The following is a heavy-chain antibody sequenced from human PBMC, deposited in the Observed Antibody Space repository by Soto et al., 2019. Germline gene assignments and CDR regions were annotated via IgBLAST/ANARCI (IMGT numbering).Heavy chain of an antibody. CDR1: GFTFSSYA. Sequence: GGSLRLSCAASGFTFSSYAMSWVRQAPGKGLEWVSAISGSGGSTYYADSVKGRFTISRDNSKNTLYLQMNSLRAEDTAVYYCAKLDMDYDFWSGSYYFDYWGQGTLVTVSS. J-gene: IGHJ4*02. V-gene: IGHV3-23*01. CDR2: ISGSGGST. CDR3: AKLDMDYDFWSGSYYFDY. D-gene: IGHD3-3*01.